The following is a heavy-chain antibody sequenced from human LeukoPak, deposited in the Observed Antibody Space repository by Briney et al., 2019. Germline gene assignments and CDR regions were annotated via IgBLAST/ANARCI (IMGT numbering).Heavy chain of an antibody. V-gene: IGHV1-69*13. CDR1: GGTFSSYA. CDR2: IIPIFGTA. CDR3: ARDPTYYYDSSGYHD. J-gene: IGHJ4*02. D-gene: IGHD3-22*01. Sequence: ASVTVSCTASGGTFSSYAISWVRQAPGQGLEWMGGIIPIFGTANYAQKFQGRVTITADESTSTAYMELSSLRSEDTAVYYCARDPTYYYDSSGYHDWGQGTLVTVSS.